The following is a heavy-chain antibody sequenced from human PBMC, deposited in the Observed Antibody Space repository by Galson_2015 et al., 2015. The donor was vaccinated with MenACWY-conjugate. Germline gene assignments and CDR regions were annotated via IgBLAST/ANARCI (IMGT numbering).Heavy chain of an antibody. V-gene: IGHV3-66*01. D-gene: IGHD6-19*01. Sequence: SLRLSCAASGFTVSSNYMSWVRQAPGKGLEWVSVIYSGGSTYYADSVKGRFTISRDNSKNTLYLQMNSLRAEDTAVYYCARDIAVAGYDKLDYWGQGTLVTVSS. J-gene: IGHJ4*02. CDR1: GFTVSSNY. CDR2: IYSGGST. CDR3: ARDIAVAGYDKLDY.